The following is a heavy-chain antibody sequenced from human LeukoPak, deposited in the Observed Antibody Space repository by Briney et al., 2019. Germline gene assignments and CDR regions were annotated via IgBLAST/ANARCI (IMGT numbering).Heavy chain of an antibody. J-gene: IGHJ4*02. CDR2: IKEDGTET. D-gene: IGHD5-24*01. CDR3: AKEGRSLQTY. V-gene: IGHV3-7*03. Sequence: GGSLRLSCAVSGFNFRDHWISWVRLAPGKGLEWVANIKEDGTETYYVDSVKGRFTISRDNAKNSLYLQMNSLRVEDTAVYYCAKEGRSLQTYWGQGTLVTVSS. CDR1: GFNFRDHW.